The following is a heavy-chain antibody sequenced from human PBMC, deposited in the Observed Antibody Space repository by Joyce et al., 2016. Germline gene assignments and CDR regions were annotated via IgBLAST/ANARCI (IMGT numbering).Heavy chain of an antibody. CDR1: GGSISSSSYY. J-gene: IGHJ4*02. CDR2: IHYGGSS. V-gene: IGHV4-39*01. D-gene: IGHD3-22*01. Sequence: QLQLQESGPGLVKPSETLSLTCSVSGGSISSSSYYWGWIRQPPGKGLEWIGTIHYGGSSYYNPSLKSGVTISVDTSKNQFSLKLRSVTAADTAVYYCARHRDDSSGYYRYYFDYWGQGTLVPVSS. CDR3: ARHRDDSSGYYRYYFDY.